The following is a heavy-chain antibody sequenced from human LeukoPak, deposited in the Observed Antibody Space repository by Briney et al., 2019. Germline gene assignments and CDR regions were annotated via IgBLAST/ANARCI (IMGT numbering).Heavy chain of an antibody. CDR1: GGSIGGHTFY. V-gene: IGHV4-39*01. J-gene: IGHJ3*02. CDR2: IYYNGNT. Sequence: SETLSLTCNVSGGSIGGHTFYWDWIRQPPGKGLEWIATIYYNGNTFYNPSLKSRVAISIDMSKGQFSLHLSSVTAADTAIYYCARLTALAGHRGAFDIWGPGTMVTVSS. CDR3: ARLTALAGHRGAFDI. D-gene: IGHD6-19*01.